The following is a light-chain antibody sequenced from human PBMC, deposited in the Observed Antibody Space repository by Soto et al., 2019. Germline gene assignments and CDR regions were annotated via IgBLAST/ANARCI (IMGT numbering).Light chain of an antibody. CDR3: QQSYSIPVT. J-gene: IGKJ2*01. V-gene: IGKV1-39*01. CDR2: AAS. CDR1: QSISSY. Sequence: DIQMTQSPSSLSASVGDRVTITCRASQSISSYLNWYQQKPGKAPKLLIHAASSLESGVPSRFSGSGSGTDLTLTISSLQPEDSATYYCQQSYSIPVTFGQGTKVEIK.